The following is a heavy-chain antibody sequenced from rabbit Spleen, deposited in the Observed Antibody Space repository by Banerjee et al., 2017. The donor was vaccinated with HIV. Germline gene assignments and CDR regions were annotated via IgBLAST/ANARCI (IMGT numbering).Heavy chain of an antibody. CDR2: IDPVFGIT. Sequence: HLKESGGGLVQPGGSLKLSCKASGFTLSSYYMNWVRQAQGKGLEWIGYIDPVFGITYYANWVNGRFSISRENAQNTVFLQMTRLTAADTATYFCARDGAGGSYFALWGQGTLVAVS. V-gene: IGHV1S7*01. CDR1: GFTLSSYY. CDR3: ARDGAGGSYFAL. D-gene: IGHD8-1*01. J-gene: IGHJ4*01.